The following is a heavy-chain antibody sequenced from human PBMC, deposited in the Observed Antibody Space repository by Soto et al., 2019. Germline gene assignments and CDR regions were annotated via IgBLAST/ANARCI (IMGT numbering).Heavy chain of an antibody. Sequence: QVQLVQSGAEVKRPGTAVKVSCKASGGTFNNYAMNWVRQAPGQGLEWVGGIIPIFDKPNYAQKFQGRVTLAVDESTTTAFLDLRSLRSEDSAVYYCARSVGSGGVIGGFDYWGQGTLVTVSS. CDR2: IIPIFDKP. D-gene: IGHD3-16*02. J-gene: IGHJ4*02. V-gene: IGHV1-69*01. CDR3: ARSVGSGGVIGGFDY. CDR1: GGTFNNYA.